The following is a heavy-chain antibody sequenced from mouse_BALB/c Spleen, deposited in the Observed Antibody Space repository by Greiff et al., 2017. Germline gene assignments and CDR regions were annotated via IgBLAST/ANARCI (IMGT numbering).Heavy chain of an antibody. CDR3: GSRPYYFDY. Sequence: QVQLQQSGADLVKPGASVKMSCKASGYTFTSYCMHWVNQRPGQGLEWIGYINPSTGDTEYNQKFKDKATLTADKSTSTAYMQLSSLTAEAAAVYYCGSRPYYFDYWGQGTTLTVSS. J-gene: IGHJ2*01. V-gene: IGHV1-7*01. CDR2: INPSTGDT. CDR1: GYTFTSYC.